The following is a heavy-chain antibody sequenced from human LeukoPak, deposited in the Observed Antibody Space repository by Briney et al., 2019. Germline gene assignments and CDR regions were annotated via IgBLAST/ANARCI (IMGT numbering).Heavy chain of an antibody. J-gene: IGHJ5*02. D-gene: IGHD5-12*01. Sequence: GGSLRLSCAASGFTFSSYAMSWVRQAPGKGLEWVSAISGSGGSTYYADSVKGRFTISRDNSKNTLYLQMNSLRAEDTAVYYWAKESQSGGSSNWFDPWGQGTLVTVSS. CDR2: ISGSGGST. CDR1: GFTFSSYA. CDR3: AKESQSGGSSNWFDP. V-gene: IGHV3-23*01.